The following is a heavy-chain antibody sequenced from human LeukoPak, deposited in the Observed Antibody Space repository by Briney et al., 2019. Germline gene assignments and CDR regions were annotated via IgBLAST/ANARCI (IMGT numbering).Heavy chain of an antibody. V-gene: IGHV4-4*02. CDR2: IFHTGTT. J-gene: IGHJ6*03. CDR1: GGSISSSNW. CDR3: ARGSSGYYPYYYYYMDV. Sequence: NPSETLSLTCAVSGGSISSSNWWSRVRQPPGKGLEWIGRIFHTGTTDYKTSLKGRVTISVDKSKNQFSLKLTSVTAADTAVYFCARGSSGYYPYYYYYMDVWGKGTTVTVSS. D-gene: IGHD3-3*01.